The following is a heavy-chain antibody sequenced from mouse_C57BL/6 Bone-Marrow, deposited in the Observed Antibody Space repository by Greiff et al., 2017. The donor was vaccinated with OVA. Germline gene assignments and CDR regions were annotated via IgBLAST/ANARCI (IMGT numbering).Heavy chain of an antibody. J-gene: IGHJ4*01. V-gene: IGHV1-64*01. CDR2: IHPNSGST. Sequence: VQLQQPGAELVKPGASVKLSCKASGYTFTSYWMHWVKQRPGQGLEWIGMIHPNSGSTNYNEKFKSKATLTVDKSSSTAYMQLSSLTSEDSAVYYCARQGFITTDLDYWGQGTSVTVSS. CDR3: ARQGFITTDLDY. D-gene: IGHD1-1*01. CDR1: GYTFTSYW.